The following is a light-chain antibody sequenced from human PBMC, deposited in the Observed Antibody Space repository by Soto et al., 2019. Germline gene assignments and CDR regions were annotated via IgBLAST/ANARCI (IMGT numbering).Light chain of an antibody. J-gene: IGLJ1*01. CDR2: EDI. CDR1: SSDVGGYNY. CDR3: YTYAGGRTYL. Sequence: QSDLHQPPSAYGSPVQSVTLSCLDTSSDVGGYNYVSWYQQHPGKAPKLIIFEDIKGPSGVSNRFSGSKSGNTASLRISGLQAEDEADYYCYTYAGGRTYLFGTGTKVTVL. V-gene: IGLV2-23*01.